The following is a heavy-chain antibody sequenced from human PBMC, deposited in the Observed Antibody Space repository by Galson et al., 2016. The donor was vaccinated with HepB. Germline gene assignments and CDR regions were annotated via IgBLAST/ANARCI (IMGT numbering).Heavy chain of an antibody. V-gene: IGHV3-23*01. CDR1: GFIFNDFA. CDR2: ITGLGGKA. D-gene: IGHD5-12*01. Sequence: SLRLSCAASGFIFNDFAMNWVRQAPGKGLEWVSSITGLGGKAFYPDSVRGRFTVSRSANTLFLQMTSLRPDDTAVYYCVKINGYNNGWPYKHSDHWGQGTQVIVAS. CDR3: VKINGYNNGWPYKHSDH. J-gene: IGHJ5*02.